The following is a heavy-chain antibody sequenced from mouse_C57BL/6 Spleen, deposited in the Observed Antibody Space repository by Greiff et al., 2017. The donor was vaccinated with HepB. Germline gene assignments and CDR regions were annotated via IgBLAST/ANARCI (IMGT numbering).Heavy chain of an antibody. D-gene: IGHD1-1*01. V-gene: IGHV1-64*01. Sequence: QVQLQQPGAELVKPGASVKLSCKASGYTFTSYWMHWVKQRPGQGLEWIGMIHPNSGSTNYNEKFKSKATLTVDKSSSTAYVQLSSLTSEDSAVYYCAPYDASSHEGLAYWGQGTLVTVSA. CDR2: IHPNSGST. J-gene: IGHJ3*01. CDR3: APYDASSHEGLAY. CDR1: GYTFTSYW.